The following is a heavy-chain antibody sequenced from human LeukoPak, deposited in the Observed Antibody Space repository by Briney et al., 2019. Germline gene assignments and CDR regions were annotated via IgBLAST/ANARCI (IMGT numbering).Heavy chain of an antibody. D-gene: IGHD3-22*01. CDR2: ISYDGSNK. CDR1: GFTFSSYA. Sequence: GGSLRLSCAASGFTFSSYAMHWVRQAPGKGLEWVAVISYDGSNKYYADSVKGRFTISRDNSKNTLYLQMNSLRAEDTAVYYCARDFRSTYYYDSSGYGDYYYYGMDVWAKGPRSPSP. CDR3: ARDFRSTYYYDSSGYGDYYYYGMDV. V-gene: IGHV3-30-3*01. J-gene: IGHJ6*02.